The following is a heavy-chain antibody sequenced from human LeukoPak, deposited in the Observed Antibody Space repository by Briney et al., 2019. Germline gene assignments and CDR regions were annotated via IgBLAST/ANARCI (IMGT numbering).Heavy chain of an antibody. CDR3: VRRYCSSTSCTFDY. CDR2: ISSSGSTV. V-gene: IGHV3-48*03. J-gene: IGHJ4*02. CDR1: RFTFSSYE. D-gene: IGHD2-2*01. Sequence: GGSLRLSCAASRFTFSSYEMNWVRQAPGKGLEWVSYISSSGSTVYYADSVKGRFTVSRDNAKNSLYLQMNSLRAEDTAVYYCVRRYCSSTSCTFDYWGQGTLVTVSS.